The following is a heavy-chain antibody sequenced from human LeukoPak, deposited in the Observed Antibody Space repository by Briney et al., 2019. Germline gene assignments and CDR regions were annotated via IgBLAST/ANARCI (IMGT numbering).Heavy chain of an antibody. CDR1: GYSISSAYH. CDR3: ARVTMVGGFDP. CDR2: IHYTGST. J-gene: IGHJ5*02. V-gene: IGHV4-38-2*02. D-gene: IGHD3-10*01. Sequence: SETLSLTCTVSGYSISSAYHWAWIRQPPGKGLECIGNIHYTGSTYYTPSLKSRVTISLDTSKNQFSLKLSSVTTADTAVYYCARVTMVGGFDPWGQGTLVTVSS.